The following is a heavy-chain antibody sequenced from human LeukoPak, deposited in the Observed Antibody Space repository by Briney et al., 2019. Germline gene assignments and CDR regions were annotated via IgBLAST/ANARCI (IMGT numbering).Heavy chain of an antibody. Sequence: TGGSLRLSCVASEFTFGDYSMNWVRQAPGKGLEWISYISSRSRTIYYADSVKGRFAIYRDNAKNSLYLQMNSLRVEDTAVYYCARDRGQPETSGYPEGPDYWGQGTLVTVSS. D-gene: IGHD3-22*01. CDR2: ISSRSRTI. V-gene: IGHV3-48*04. CDR1: EFTFGDYS. J-gene: IGHJ4*02. CDR3: ARDRGQPETSGYPEGPDY.